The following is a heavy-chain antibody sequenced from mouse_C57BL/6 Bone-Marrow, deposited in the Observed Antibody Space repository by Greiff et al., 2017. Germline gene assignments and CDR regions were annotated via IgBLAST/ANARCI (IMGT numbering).Heavy chain of an antibody. CDR3: TRSGNYGYAMDY. Sequence: LQESGAELVRPGASVTLSCKASGYTFTDYEMHWVKQTPVHGLEWIGAIDPETGGTAYNQKFKGKAILTADKSSSTAYMELRSLTSEDSAVYYCTRSGNYGYAMDYWGQGTSVTVSS. D-gene: IGHD2-1*01. CDR1: GYTFTDYE. J-gene: IGHJ4*01. CDR2: IDPETGGT. V-gene: IGHV1-15*01.